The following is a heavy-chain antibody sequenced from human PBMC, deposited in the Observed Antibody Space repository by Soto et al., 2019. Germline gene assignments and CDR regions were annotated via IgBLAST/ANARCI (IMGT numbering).Heavy chain of an antibody. V-gene: IGHV3-9*01. CDR3: AKDHILTGFCGMDV. CDR1: GFTFDDYA. CDR2: ISWNSGSI. J-gene: IGHJ6*02. Sequence: EVQLVESGGGLVQPGRSLRLSCAASGFTFDDYAMHWVRQAPGKGLEWVSGISWNSGSIGYADSVKGRFTIYRDNAKNSLYLQMNSLRAEDTALYYCAKDHILTGFCGMDVWGQGTTVTVSS. D-gene: IGHD3-9*01.